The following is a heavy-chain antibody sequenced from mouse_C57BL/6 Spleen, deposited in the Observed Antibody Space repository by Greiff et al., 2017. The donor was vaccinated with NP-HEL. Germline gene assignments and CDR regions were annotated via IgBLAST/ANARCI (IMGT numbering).Heavy chain of an antibody. J-gene: IGHJ4*01. CDR3: ARTRGPYYAMDY. Sequence: VQLQQPGAELVMPGASVKLSCKASGYTFTSYWMHWVKQRPGQGLEWIGELDPSDSYTNYNQKFKGKSTLTVDKSSSTAYMQLSSLTSEDSAVYYCARTRGPYYAMDYWGQGTSVTVSS. V-gene: IGHV1-69*01. CDR1: GYTFTSYW. CDR2: LDPSDSYT.